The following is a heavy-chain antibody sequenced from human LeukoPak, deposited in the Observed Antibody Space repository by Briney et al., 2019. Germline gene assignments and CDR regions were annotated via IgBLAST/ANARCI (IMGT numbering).Heavy chain of an antibody. J-gene: IGHJ4*02. D-gene: IGHD4-17*01. V-gene: IGHV1-18*01. CDR3: ARDLGRGDYGDLLGPLYYFDY. CDR1: GYTFTSYG. CDR2: ISAYNGNT. Sequence: ASVKVSCKASGYTFTSYGISWVRQAPGQGLEWMGWISAYNGNTNYAQKLQGRVTMTTDTSTSTAYMELRSLRSDDTAVYYCARDLGRGDYGDLLGPLYYFDYWGQGTLVTVSS.